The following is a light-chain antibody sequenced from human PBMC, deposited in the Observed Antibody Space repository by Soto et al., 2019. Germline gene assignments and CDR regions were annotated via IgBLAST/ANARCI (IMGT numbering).Light chain of an antibody. CDR3: CSYADSSTSHVV. CDR2: EGS. J-gene: IGLJ2*01. CDR1: SSDVGSYNL. Sequence: QSALTQPASVSGSPGQSITISCTGTSSDVGSYNLVSWYQQHPGKAPKLMIYEGSKRPSGVSNRFSGSKSGNTASLTISGLQAEDEADYYCCSYADSSTSHVVFGGGTKVTVL. V-gene: IGLV2-23*01.